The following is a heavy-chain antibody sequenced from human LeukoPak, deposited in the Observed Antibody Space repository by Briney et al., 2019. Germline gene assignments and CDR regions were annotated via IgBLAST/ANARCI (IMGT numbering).Heavy chain of an antibody. CDR3: ARGDDILTGYSYGGYGMDV. CDR1: GGTFSSYA. Sequence: SVKVSCTASGGTFSSYAISWVRQAPGQGLEWMGGIIPIFGTANYAQKFQGRVTITADESTSTAYMELSSLRSEDTAVYYCARGDDILTGYSYGGYGMDVWGQGTTVTVSS. J-gene: IGHJ6*02. V-gene: IGHV1-69*01. D-gene: IGHD3-9*01. CDR2: IIPIFGTA.